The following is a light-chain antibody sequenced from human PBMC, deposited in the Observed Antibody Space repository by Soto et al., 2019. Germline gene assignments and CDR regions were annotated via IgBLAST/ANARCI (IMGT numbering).Light chain of an antibody. CDR3: SSYTSSSTLV. J-gene: IGLJ1*01. CDR1: SSDVGGYNY. CDR2: EVS. Sequence: QSALTQPPSVCGSPGQSITISCTGTSSDVGGYNYVSWYQQHPGKAPKLMIYEVSNRPSGVSNRFSGSKSGNTASLTISGLQAEDEAHYYCSSYTSSSTLVFGTGTKVTVL. V-gene: IGLV2-14*01.